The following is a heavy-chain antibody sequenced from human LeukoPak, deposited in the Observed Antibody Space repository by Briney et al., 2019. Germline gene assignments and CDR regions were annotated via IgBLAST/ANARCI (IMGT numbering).Heavy chain of an antibody. V-gene: IGHV1-69*13. CDR3: VSGGGHIVVVVAATPWDYYYGMDV. D-gene: IGHD2-15*01. CDR2: IIPIFGTA. CDR1: GGTFSSYA. Sequence: SVKVSCKASGGTFSSYAISWVRQAPGQGLEWMGGIIPIFGTANYAQKLQGRVTVTADESTSTAYMELSSLRSEDTAVYYCVSGGGHIVVVVAATPWDYYYGMDVWGQGTTVTVSS. J-gene: IGHJ6*02.